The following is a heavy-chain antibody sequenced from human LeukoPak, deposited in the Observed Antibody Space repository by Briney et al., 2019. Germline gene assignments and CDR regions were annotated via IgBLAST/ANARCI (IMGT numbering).Heavy chain of an antibody. CDR3: ARDSGNYYYYYMDV. J-gene: IGHJ6*03. CDR2: IYTSGST. V-gene: IGHV4-4*07. CDR1: GGSISSYY. Sequence: PSETLSLTCAVSGGSISSYYWSWIRQPAGKGLEWIGRIYTSGSTSYNPSLKSRVTMSVDTSKNQLSLKLSSVTAADTAVYYCARDSGNYYYYYMDVWSKGTTVTVSS. D-gene: IGHD1-26*01.